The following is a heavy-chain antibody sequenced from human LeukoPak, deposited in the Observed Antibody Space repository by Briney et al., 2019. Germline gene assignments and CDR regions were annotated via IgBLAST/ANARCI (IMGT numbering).Heavy chain of an antibody. Sequence: LRLSCAASGFTFSSYVLHRVRQAPGKGLEWVAVISYDRSNKYYADSVKGRFTISRDNSKNTLYLQMNSLRAEDTAVYYCAREYGTAMVHRYCDYWGQGTLVTVSS. J-gene: IGHJ4*02. CDR1: GFTFSSYV. V-gene: IGHV3-30-3*01. CDR3: AREYGTAMVHRYCDY. CDR2: ISYDRSNK. D-gene: IGHD5-18*01.